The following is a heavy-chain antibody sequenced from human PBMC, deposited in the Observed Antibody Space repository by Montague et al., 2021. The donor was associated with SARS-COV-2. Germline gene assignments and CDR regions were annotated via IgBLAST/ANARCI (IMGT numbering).Heavy chain of an antibody. CDR2: IFYSGTT. CDR1: GASISSSENS. D-gene: IGHD3-16*02. J-gene: IGHJ4*02. Sequence: SETLSLTCTVSGASISSSENSWGWIRQSPGKGLEWFGSIFYSGTTYLNPSLMSRIAISVDTSKNQFSLKVTSVTAADTAVYYCARHVTFGGVVVALDYWGQGHLVSVSS. CDR3: ARHVTFGGVVVALDY. V-gene: IGHV4-39*01.